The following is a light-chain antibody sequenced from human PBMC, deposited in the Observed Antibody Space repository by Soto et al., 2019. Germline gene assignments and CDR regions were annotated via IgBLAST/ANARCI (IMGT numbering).Light chain of an antibody. V-gene: IGLV2-14*01. CDR3: SSYTTSYFYV. CDR1: GRDIGAYDY. J-gene: IGLJ1*01. Sequence: QSVLTQPASVSGSPGQSITISCTGSGRDIGAYDYVSWYQQHPGKAPKLLIYGVKNRPSGVSYRFSASESAFTASLTISGLQAEDEAHYYCSSYTTSYFYVFGPGTKLTVL. CDR2: GVK.